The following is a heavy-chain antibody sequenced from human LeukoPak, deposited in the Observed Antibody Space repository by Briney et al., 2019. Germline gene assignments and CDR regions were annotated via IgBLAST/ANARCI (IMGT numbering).Heavy chain of an antibody. D-gene: IGHD5-18*01. CDR2: ISNGGSI. J-gene: IGHJ4*02. CDR3: ARDFSYGSGFDY. V-gene: IGHV3-64*01. Sequence: WGSLRLSCAASGFSISSYALHWVRQAPGKGLQYVSGISNGGSIDYANSVKGRFTISRDNSKNTLYLQMGSLRPEDMAVYYCARDFSYGSGFDYWGQGILVTVSS. CDR1: GFSISSYA.